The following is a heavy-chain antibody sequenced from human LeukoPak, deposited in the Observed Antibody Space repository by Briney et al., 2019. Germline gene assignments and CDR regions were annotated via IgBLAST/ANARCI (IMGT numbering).Heavy chain of an antibody. CDR1: GYTFTSYG. V-gene: IGHV1-18*01. J-gene: IGHJ6*03. CDR2: ISAYNGNT. CDR3: ARGRSSTSGYYYYMDV. D-gene: IGHD2-2*01. Sequence: ASVKVSCKASGYTFTSYGISWVRQAPGQGLEWMGWISAYNGNTNYAQKLQGRVTMTTDTSTSTAYMELRSQRSDDTAVYYCARGRSSTSGYYYYMDVWGKGTTVTVSS.